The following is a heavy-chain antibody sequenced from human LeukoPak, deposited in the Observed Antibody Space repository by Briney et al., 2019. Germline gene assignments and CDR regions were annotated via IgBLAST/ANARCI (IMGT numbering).Heavy chain of an antibody. CDR2: ISGSTSTI. CDR3: ARGPGSSGWYFFLDY. D-gene: IGHD6-19*01. CDR1: GFTFSSYS. Sequence: PGVSLRLSCAASGFTFSSYSMNWVRQAPGKGLEWVSYISGSTSTINYADSVRGRLTISRDNAKNSLYLQMNSLRAEDTAVYYCARGPGSSGWYFFLDYWGQGTLVTVSS. V-gene: IGHV3-48*01. J-gene: IGHJ4*02.